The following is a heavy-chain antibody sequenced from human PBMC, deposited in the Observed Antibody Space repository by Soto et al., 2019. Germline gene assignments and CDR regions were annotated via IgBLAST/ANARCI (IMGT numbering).Heavy chain of an antibody. CDR2: INHSGST. D-gene: IGHD4-17*01. CDR1: GGSFSGYY. CDR3: ARIQLVEVTSPFDY. Sequence: PSETLSLTCAVYGGSFSGYYWSWIRQPPGKGLEWIGEINHSGSTNYNPSLKSRVTISVDTSKNQFSLKLSSVTAADTAVYYCARIQLVEVTSPFDYWGQGTLVTVSS. V-gene: IGHV4-34*01. J-gene: IGHJ4*02.